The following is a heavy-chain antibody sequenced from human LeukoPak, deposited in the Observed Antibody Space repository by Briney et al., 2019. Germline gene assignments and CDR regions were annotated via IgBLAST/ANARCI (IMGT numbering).Heavy chain of an antibody. CDR3: ARDALGNYDTSGYLGY. J-gene: IGHJ4*02. CDR1: GYSISSGYY. V-gene: IGHV4-38-2*02. CDR2: IYHSGST. D-gene: IGHD3-22*01. Sequence: SETLSLTCAVSGYSISSGYYWGWIRPPPGKGLEWIGSIYHSGSTYYNPSLKSRVTISVDTSKNQFSLKLSSVTAADTAVYYCARDALGNYDTSGYLGYWGQGTLVTVSS.